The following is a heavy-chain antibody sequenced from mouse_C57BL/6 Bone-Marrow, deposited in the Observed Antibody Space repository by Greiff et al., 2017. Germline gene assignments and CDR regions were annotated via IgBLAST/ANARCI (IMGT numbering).Heavy chain of an antibody. CDR2: IWRCGST. CDR3: AKKDGFYAMDY. D-gene: IGHD2-3*01. CDR1: GFSFTSYG. V-gene: IGHV2-5*01. Sequence: QVQLQQPGPGLVQPSQSLSITCTVSGFSFTSYGVHWVRQSPGKGLEWLGVIWRCGSTDYNAPFMSRLGISKDNCKSQVFLKRNSLQADDAAIYCCAKKDGFYAMDYWGQGTSVTVSS. J-gene: IGHJ4*01.